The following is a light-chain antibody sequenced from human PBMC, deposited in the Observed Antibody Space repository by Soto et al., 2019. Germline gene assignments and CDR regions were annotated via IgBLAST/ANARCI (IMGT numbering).Light chain of an antibody. CDR3: QQYGSSSLVT. V-gene: IGKV3-20*01. J-gene: IGKJ5*01. Sequence: EIVLTQSPGTLSLSPGERATLSCRASQSVSSSYLAWYQQKPGQAPRLLIYGASSRATGIPDRFSGSGSGTDFTLTISRLEPEDFAVYYCQQYGSSSLVTFDQGTRLEIK. CDR2: GAS. CDR1: QSVSSSY.